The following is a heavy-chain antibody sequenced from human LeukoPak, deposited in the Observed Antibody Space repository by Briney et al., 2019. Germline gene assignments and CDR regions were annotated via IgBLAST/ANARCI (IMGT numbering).Heavy chain of an antibody. Sequence: GGSLRLSCAASGFTFSSYVMSWVRQAPGKGLEWVSGISGSGGSTNYADSVRGRFTISRDNSKNTLYLQMKSLRAGDTAVYFCAKVQTTVVSPPDSWGQGTLVTVSS. J-gene: IGHJ4*02. CDR3: AKVQTTVVSPPDS. V-gene: IGHV3-23*01. D-gene: IGHD4-23*01. CDR1: GFTFSSYV. CDR2: ISGSGGST.